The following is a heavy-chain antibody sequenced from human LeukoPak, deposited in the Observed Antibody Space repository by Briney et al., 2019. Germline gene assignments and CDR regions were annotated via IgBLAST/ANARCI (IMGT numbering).Heavy chain of an antibody. V-gene: IGHV3-13*01. CDR2: IDTTGDT. D-gene: IGHD4-23*01. Sequence: GGSLRLSCAASGFTFSSYDMHWVRHATGKGLEWVSSIDTTGDTYYPGSVKGRFTISRENAKNSLYLQMNSLRAGDTAVYYCARDASGGRWFDPWGQGTLVTVSS. J-gene: IGHJ5*02. CDR3: ARDASGGRWFDP. CDR1: GFTFSSYD.